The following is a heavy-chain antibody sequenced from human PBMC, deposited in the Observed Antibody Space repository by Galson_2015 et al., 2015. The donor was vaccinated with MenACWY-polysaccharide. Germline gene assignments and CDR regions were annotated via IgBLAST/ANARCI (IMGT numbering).Heavy chain of an antibody. Sequence: SVKVSCKASGGTFSSYAISWVRQAPGQGLEWMGGIIPIFGTANYAQKFQGRVTITADKSTSTAYMELSSLRSEDTAVYYCAREEYGGVRQYYYYYYGMDVWGQGTTVTVSS. CDR2: IIPIFGTA. CDR1: GGTFSSYA. D-gene: IGHD2-8*02. V-gene: IGHV1-69*06. J-gene: IGHJ6*02. CDR3: AREEYGGVRQYYYYYYGMDV.